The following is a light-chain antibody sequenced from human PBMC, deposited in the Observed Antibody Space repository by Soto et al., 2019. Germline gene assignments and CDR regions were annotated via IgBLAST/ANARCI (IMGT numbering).Light chain of an antibody. CDR2: AAS. CDR3: QQSYSTPLT. Sequence: DMQMTQSPSSLSASVGDIVTITCRASQSISSYLNWYQQKPGKAPKLLIYAASSLQSGVPSRFSGSGSGTDFTLTITSLQPEDFATYYCQQSYSTPLTFGGGTKVEIK. J-gene: IGKJ4*01. V-gene: IGKV1-39*01. CDR1: QSISSY.